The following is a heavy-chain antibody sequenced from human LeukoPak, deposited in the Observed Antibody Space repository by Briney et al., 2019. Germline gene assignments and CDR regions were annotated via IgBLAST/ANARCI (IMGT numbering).Heavy chain of an antibody. D-gene: IGHD6-25*01. V-gene: IGHV3-48*03. J-gene: IGHJ4*02. CDR3: AREHSSSGWGYFDY. Sequence: PGGSLRLSCAASGFTFSSYEMNWVRQAPGKGLEWVSYITNRGSGSTIYYAGSVKGRFTVSRDDAKNSLYLQVNSLRVEDTAVYYCAREHSSSGWGYFDYWGQGALVTVSS. CDR2: ITNRGSGSTI. CDR1: GFTFSSYE.